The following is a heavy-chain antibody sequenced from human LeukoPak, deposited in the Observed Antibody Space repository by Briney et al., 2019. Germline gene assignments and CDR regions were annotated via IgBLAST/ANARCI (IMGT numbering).Heavy chain of an antibody. CDR1: GFTFSSCD. CDR2: IGTDGDT. D-gene: IGHD2-21*02. J-gene: IGHJ4*02. V-gene: IGHV3-13*04. CDR3: ARELGGDPGFDY. Sequence: GGSLRLSCAASGFTFSSCDMHWGRQATGKGLEWVSAIGTDGDTYYPGSVKGRFTISRENAKNSLYLQMNSLRAGDTAVYYCARELGGDPGFDYWGQGTLVTVSS.